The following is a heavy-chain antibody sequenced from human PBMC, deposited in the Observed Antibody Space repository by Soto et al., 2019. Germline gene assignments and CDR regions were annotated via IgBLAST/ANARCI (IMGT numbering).Heavy chain of an antibody. J-gene: IGHJ3*02. V-gene: IGHV3-9*01. CDR2: ISWNSGSI. CDR3: AKEGGSGGSFSPGAFDI. CDR1: GFTFDDYA. Sequence: EVQLVESGGGLVQPGRSLRLSCAASGFTFDDYAMHWVRQAPGKGLEWVSGISWNSGSIGYADSVKGRFTISRDNAKNSLYLQMNSLRAEDTALYYCAKEGGSGGSFSPGAFDIWGQGTMVTVSS. D-gene: IGHD2-15*01.